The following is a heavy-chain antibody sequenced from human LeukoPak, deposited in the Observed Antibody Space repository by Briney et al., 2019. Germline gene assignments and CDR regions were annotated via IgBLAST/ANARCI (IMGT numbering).Heavy chain of an antibody. J-gene: IGHJ4*02. CDR1: GGSLSSNDW. CDR3: ANKRNTAPYYFDY. CDR2: IYHSGSA. D-gene: IGHD5-18*01. Sequence: SETLSLTCAVSGGSLSSNDWWSWVRQPPGKGLEWIGEIYHSGSANYNPSLKSRVAISVDKSKNQFSLKLSSVTAADTAVYYCANKRNTAPYYFDYWGQGTLVTVSS. V-gene: IGHV4-4*02.